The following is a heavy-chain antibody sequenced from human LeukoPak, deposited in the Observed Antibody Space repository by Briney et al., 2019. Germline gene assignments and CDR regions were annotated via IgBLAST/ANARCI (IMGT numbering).Heavy chain of an antibody. CDR2: IKQDGSEK. J-gene: IGHJ4*02. Sequence: PGGSLRLSCAASGFTFSSYWMRWVRQAPGKGLEWVANIKQDGSEKYYVDSVKGRFTISRDNAKNSLYLQMNSLRAEDTAVYYCARGDYDFWSGYYFDYWGQGTLVTVSS. D-gene: IGHD3-3*01. CDR3: ARGDYDFWSGYYFDY. CDR1: GFTFSSYW. V-gene: IGHV3-7*01.